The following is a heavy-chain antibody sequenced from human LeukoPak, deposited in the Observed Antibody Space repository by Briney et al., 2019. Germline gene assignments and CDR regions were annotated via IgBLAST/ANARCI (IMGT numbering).Heavy chain of an antibody. CDR3: ARTYRYGSWTDH. D-gene: IGHD5-18*01. V-gene: IGHV3-33*01. Sequence: GGSLRLSCAASGFIFSTYAMHWVRRAPGKGLEWLAAIWYDGSDKYNGDSAKGRFTISRDNSKNTVYLQMNSLRAEDTAVYFCARTYRYGSWTDHWGQGTLVTVSS. J-gene: IGHJ4*02. CDR2: IWYDGSDK. CDR1: GFIFSTYA.